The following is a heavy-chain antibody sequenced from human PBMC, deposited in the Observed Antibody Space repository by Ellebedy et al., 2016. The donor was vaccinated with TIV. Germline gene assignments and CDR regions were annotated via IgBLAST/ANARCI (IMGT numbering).Heavy chain of an antibody. CDR3: ARSPGRYYTSGSYWFDP. CDR2: ISSYNRNT. Sequence: AASVKVSCKASGYSFTGYYMHWVRQAPGQGLEWMGSISSYNRNTDYAQKFQGRVTMTTDTSTSTAYMELRSLRSDDTAVYYCARSPGRYYTSGSYWFDPWGQGTLVTVSS. CDR1: GYSFTGYY. V-gene: IGHV1-18*04. J-gene: IGHJ5*02. D-gene: IGHD3-10*01.